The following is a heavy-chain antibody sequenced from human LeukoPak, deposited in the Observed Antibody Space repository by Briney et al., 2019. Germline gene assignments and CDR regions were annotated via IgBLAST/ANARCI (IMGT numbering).Heavy chain of an antibody. Sequence: SLRLSCAASGFTFDDYAMHWVRQAPGKGLEWVSGISWNSGSIGYADSVKGRFTISRDNAKNSLHLQMNSLRLEDTALYYCAKDTAAGTWDYYYMDVWGKGTTVTISS. V-gene: IGHV3-9*01. D-gene: IGHD6-13*01. CDR3: AKDTAAGTWDYYYMDV. CDR1: GFTFDDYA. J-gene: IGHJ6*03. CDR2: ISWNSGSI.